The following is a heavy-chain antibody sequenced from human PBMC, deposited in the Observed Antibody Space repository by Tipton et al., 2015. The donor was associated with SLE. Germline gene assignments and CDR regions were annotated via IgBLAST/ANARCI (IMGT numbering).Heavy chain of an antibody. D-gene: IGHD4-17*01. CDR3: AGLYGDYDSDY. V-gene: IGHV4-34*01. J-gene: IGHJ4*02. CDR2: INHSGST. Sequence: TLSLTCAVYGGSFSGYYWSWIRQPPGKGLEWIGEINHSGSTNYNPSLKSRVTISVDTSKNQFSLKLSSVTAADTAVYYCAGLYGDYDSDYWSQGTLVTVSS. CDR1: GGSFSGYY.